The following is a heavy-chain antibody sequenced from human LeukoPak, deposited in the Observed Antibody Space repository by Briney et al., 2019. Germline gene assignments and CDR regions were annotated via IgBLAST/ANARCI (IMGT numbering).Heavy chain of an antibody. J-gene: IGHJ4*02. CDR1: GGSISSSSYY. CDR3: ARKTLRDFDY. CDR2: IYYSGST. Sequence: SETLSLTCTVSGGSISSSSYYWGWIRQPPGKGLEWIGSIYYSGSTYYNPSLKSRVTISVDTSKNQFSLKLCSVTAADTAVYYCARKTLRDFDYWGQGTLVTVSS. V-gene: IGHV4-39*01.